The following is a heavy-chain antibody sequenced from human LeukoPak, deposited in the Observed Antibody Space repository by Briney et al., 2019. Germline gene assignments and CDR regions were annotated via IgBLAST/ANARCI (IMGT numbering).Heavy chain of an antibody. CDR1: GFIFSSYS. J-gene: IGHJ4*02. CDR3: AKDTRYRGSYYFVFDY. Sequence: GGSLRLSCAASGFIFSSYSMSWVRQAPGKGLEWVSTISGSGGSTYYADSVKGRFTFSRDNSKNTLYLQMNSLRAEDTAVYYCAKDTRYRGSYYFVFDYWGQGTLVTVSS. V-gene: IGHV3-23*01. D-gene: IGHD1-26*01. CDR2: ISGSGGST.